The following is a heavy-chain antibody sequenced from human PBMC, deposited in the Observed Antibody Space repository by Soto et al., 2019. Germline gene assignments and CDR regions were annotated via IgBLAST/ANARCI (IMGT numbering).Heavy chain of an antibody. CDR1: GFTFAKHW. V-gene: IGHV3-74*01. CDR3: ASAEVEY. CDR2: VISDGRTT. J-gene: IGHJ4*02. Sequence: EVQLVESGGGLVQPGGSLRLSCAVSGFTFAKHWMHWVRQAPGKGLEWVSRVISDGRTTDYADSVKGRFTVSRDNAKNILNLPINSLRAEDTAVYYCASAEVEYWGPGTLFTVSS.